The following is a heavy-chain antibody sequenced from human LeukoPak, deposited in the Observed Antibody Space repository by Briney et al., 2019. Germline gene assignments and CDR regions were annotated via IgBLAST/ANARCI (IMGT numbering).Heavy chain of an antibody. D-gene: IGHD3-10*01. CDR2: IYTSGNT. Sequence: PSETLSLICTVSGGSISSYYWSWIRQPAGKGLEWIGRIYTSGNTNYNPSLKGRVTMSVDTSKSQFSLKLSSVTAADTAVYYCARTPFTRGSGSYYYYFDYWGQGTLVTVSS. CDR1: GGSISSYY. V-gene: IGHV4-4*07. J-gene: IGHJ4*02. CDR3: ARTPFTRGSGSYYYYFDY.